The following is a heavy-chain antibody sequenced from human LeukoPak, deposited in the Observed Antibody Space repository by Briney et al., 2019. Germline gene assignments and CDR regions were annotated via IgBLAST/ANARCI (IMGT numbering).Heavy chain of an antibody. D-gene: IGHD3-10*01. CDR3: ASGYYGSGSYLTP. CDR2: MSGDGRST. Sequence: GGSLRLSCAASGFTFNSYWMHWVRHAPGKGLVWVSRMSGDGRSTSYANSVKGRFTISRDNAKNTLYLQMDSLRGEDTAVYYCASGYYGSGSYLTPWGQGTLVTVSS. V-gene: IGHV3-74*01. J-gene: IGHJ5*02. CDR1: GFTFNSYW.